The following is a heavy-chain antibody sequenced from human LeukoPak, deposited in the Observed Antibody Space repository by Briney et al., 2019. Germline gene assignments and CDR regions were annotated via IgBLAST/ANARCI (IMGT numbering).Heavy chain of an antibody. J-gene: IGHJ4*02. D-gene: IGHD1-1*01. Sequence: GGSLRLSCAAPGFTFSSYAMSWVRQAPGKGLEWVSAISGSGGSTYYADSVKGRFTISRDNSKNTLYLQMNSLRAEDTAVYYCAKGTTGTTSYDYWGQGTLVTVSS. CDR3: AKGTTGTTSYDY. CDR2: ISGSGGST. V-gene: IGHV3-23*01. CDR1: GFTFSSYA.